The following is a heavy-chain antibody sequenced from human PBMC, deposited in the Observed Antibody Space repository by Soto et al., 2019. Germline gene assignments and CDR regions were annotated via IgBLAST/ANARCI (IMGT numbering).Heavy chain of an antibody. CDR1: GGTFTSYA. CDR3: ARGTAMGSPVFDI. Sequence: SVKVSCKASGGTFTSYAFSWVRQAPGQGLEWMGGIIPIYGTTNYAQKFQGRVTITAEESTNTAYMELSRLRSEDTAVYYCARGTAMGSPVFDIWGQGTMVTVSS. D-gene: IGHD5-18*01. V-gene: IGHV1-69*13. J-gene: IGHJ3*02. CDR2: IIPIYGTT.